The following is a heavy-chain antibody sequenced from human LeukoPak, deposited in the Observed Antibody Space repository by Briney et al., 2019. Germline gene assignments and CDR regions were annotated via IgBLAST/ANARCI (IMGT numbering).Heavy chain of an antibody. CDR2: MNPNSGNT. CDR3: ARGLWYYDFWSGYYPLDY. V-gene: IGHV1-8*01. D-gene: IGHD3-3*01. Sequence: GASVKVSCKASGYTFTSYDINWVRQATGQGLEWMGWMNPNSGNTGYAQKFQGRVTMTRNTSISTAYMELGSLRSEDTAVYYCARGLWYYDFWSGYYPLDYWGQGTLVTVSS. CDR1: GYTFTSYD. J-gene: IGHJ4*02.